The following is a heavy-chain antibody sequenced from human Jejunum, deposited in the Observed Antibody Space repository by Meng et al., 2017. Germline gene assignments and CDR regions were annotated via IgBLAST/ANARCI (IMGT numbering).Heavy chain of an antibody. Sequence: QGQSQQGGAGLLWPLETLSLTRAVYGASFSGYKWNWIRQPPGKGLEWIGEINHSGSTTYNPSLKSRVTMSVDTSKNQFSLKVDSVSAADTAVYYCARRLPYFDTGFYDFWGQGTLVTVSS. CDR2: INHSGST. V-gene: IGHV4-34*01. CDR3: ARRLPYFDTGFYDF. D-gene: IGHD3-9*01. CDR1: GASFSGYK. J-gene: IGHJ4*02.